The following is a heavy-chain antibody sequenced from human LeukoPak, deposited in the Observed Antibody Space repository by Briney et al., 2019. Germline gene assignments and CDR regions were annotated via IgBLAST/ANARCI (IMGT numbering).Heavy chain of an antibody. CDR1: GGSISSYY. CDR3: ARSRYSSSWNRDYYYYMDV. CDR2: IYTSGST. V-gene: IGHV4-4*07. Sequence: SETLSLTCTVSGGSISSYYWSWIRQPAGKGLEWIGRIYTSGSTNYNPSLKSRVTISVDTSKNQFSLKLSSVTAADTAVYYCARSRYSSSWNRDYYYYMDVWGKGTTVTVSS. J-gene: IGHJ6*03. D-gene: IGHD6-13*01.